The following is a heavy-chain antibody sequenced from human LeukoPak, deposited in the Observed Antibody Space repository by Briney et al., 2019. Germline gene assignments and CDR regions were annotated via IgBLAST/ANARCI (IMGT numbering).Heavy chain of an antibody. V-gene: IGHV3-66*01. J-gene: IGHJ4*02. CDR1: GFTVSSKC. CDR3: ARGDILTGYDHYFDY. D-gene: IGHD3-9*01. CDR2: IYSGGST. Sequence: GGSLRLSCAASGFTVSSKCMSWVRQAPGKGLEWVSVIYSGGSTYYADSVKGRFTISRDNSKNTVYIQMNTLRAEDTAVYYCARGDILTGYDHYFDYWGQGTLVTVSS.